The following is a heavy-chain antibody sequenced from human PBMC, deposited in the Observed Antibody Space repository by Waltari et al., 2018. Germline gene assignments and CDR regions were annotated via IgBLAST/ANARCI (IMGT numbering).Heavy chain of an antibody. D-gene: IGHD3-22*01. Sequence: HLQESGPGLVKPSETLSLICAVSGGSISSTSYYWGWIRQPPGKGLEWIGNIYCGVSTYYNPSLKSRVTMSAETSKNQFSRKVSSVTAADTAVYYCARHGGDRWLYNSRTPTHIDYWGQGILVTVSS. CDR3: ARHGGDRWLYNSRTPTHIDY. V-gene: IGHV4-39*01. J-gene: IGHJ4*02. CDR2: IYCGVST. CDR1: GGSISSTSYY.